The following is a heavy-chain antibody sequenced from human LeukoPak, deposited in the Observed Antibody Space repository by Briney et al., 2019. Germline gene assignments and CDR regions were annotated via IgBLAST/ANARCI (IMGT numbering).Heavy chain of an antibody. Sequence: SETLSLTCTVSGGSISSGGYYWSWIRRHPGKGLEWIGYIYYSGSTYYNPSLKSRVTISVDTSKNQFSLKLSSVTAADTAVYYCALVWNSYYYGMDVWGQGTTVTVSS. V-gene: IGHV4-31*03. D-gene: IGHD1/OR15-1a*01. CDR2: IYYSGST. CDR3: ALVWNSYYYGMDV. J-gene: IGHJ6*02. CDR1: GGSISSGGYY.